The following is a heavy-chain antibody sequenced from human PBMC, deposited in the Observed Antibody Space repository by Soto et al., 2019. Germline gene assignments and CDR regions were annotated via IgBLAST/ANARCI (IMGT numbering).Heavy chain of an antibody. V-gene: IGHV1-8*01. CDR3: TISNDMVTDI. J-gene: IGHJ4*02. CDR2: MNPNSGNT. Sequence: ASVKVSCEASGYSFTSYDINLVRQATGQGLEWMGWMNPNSGNTGYAQKFQGRVTMTRNTSINTAYMELSNLRSEDTDGDYGTISNDMVTDIWGQGTLVTVSS. CDR1: GYSFTSYD. D-gene: IGHD2-21*02.